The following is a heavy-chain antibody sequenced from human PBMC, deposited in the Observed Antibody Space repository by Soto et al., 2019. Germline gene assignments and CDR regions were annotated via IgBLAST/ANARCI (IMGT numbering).Heavy chain of an antibody. D-gene: IGHD5-12*01. V-gene: IGHV3-15*01. CDR1: GLTFSNAG. Sequence: PGGSLRLSSGASGLTFSNAGMSWVRQAPGKGLEWVGRIKSKTDGGTTDYAAPVKGRFTISRDDSKNTLYLQMNSLKTEDTAVYYCTTPYPDIVATILAYWGQGTLVTVSS. CDR3: TTPYPDIVATILAY. J-gene: IGHJ4*02. CDR2: IKSKTDGGTT.